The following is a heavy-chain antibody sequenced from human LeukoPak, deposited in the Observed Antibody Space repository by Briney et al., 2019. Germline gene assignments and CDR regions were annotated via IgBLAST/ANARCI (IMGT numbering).Heavy chain of an antibody. CDR1: GYTFTGYY. D-gene: IGHD2-15*01. Sequence: ASVKVSCKASGYTFTGYYMHWVRQAPGQGLEWMGWINPNSGGTNYAQKFQGRVTMTRDTSISTAYMELSRLRSDDTAVYYCARGNYSPLRYCSGGSCYLYYYYYYYMDVWGKGTTVTVSS. CDR3: ARGNYSPLRYCSGGSCYLYYYYYYYMDV. CDR2: INPNSGGT. J-gene: IGHJ6*03. V-gene: IGHV1-2*02.